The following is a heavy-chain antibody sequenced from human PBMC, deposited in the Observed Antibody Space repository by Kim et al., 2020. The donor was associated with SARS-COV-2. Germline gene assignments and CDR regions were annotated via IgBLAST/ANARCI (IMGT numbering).Heavy chain of an antibody. CDR2: IWYDGSNK. Sequence: GGSLRLSCAASGFTFSSYGMHWVRQAPGKGLEWVAVIWYDGSNKYYADSVKGRFTISRDNSKNTLYLQMNSLRAEDTAVYYCARDRVVTLIPFDYWGQGTLVTVSS. CDR3: ARDRVVTLIPFDY. CDR1: GFTFSSYG. J-gene: IGHJ4*02. D-gene: IGHD2-21*02. V-gene: IGHV3-33*01.